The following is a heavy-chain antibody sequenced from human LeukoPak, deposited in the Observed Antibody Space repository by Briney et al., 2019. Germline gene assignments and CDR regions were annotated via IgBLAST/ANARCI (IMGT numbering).Heavy chain of an antibody. CDR3: SRDEYCSSTSCSYYGMDV. CDR1: GFTFSSYA. J-gene: IGHJ6*02. Sequence: PGGSLRLSCAASGFTFSSYAMNWVRQAPGKGLEWVSYISSSSSIYYADSVKGRFTISRDNAKNSLYLQMNSLRDEDTAVYYCSRDEYCSSTSCSYYGMDVWGQGTTVTVSS. V-gene: IGHV3-48*02. CDR2: ISSSSSI. D-gene: IGHD2-2*01.